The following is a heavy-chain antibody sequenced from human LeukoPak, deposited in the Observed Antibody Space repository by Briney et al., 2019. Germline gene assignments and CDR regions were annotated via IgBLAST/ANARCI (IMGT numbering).Heavy chain of an antibody. CDR1: GFTFSSYA. CDR3: AKEDSSGWYSGHYNWFDP. D-gene: IGHD6-19*01. J-gene: IGHJ5*02. Sequence: GGSLRLSCAASGFTFSSYAMSWVRQAPGKGLEWVSAISGSVGSTYYADSVKGRFTISRDNSTNTLYLQMNSLRAEDTAVYYCAKEDSSGWYSGHYNWFDPWGQGTLVTVSS. V-gene: IGHV3-23*01. CDR2: ISGSVGST.